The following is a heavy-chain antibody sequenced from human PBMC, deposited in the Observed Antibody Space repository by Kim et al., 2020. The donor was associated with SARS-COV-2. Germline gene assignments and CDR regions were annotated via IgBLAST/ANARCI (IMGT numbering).Heavy chain of an antibody. CDR3: AKMVIMDGYNYFYYYAMDV. J-gene: IGHJ6*04. Sequence: GGSLRLSCVASGFTFYTYAMSWVRQAPGKGLEWVSGIIGGAVNKFYADSVRGRFTISRDNSKNTLYLQMNSLRDEDTALYYCAKMVIMDGYNYFYYYAMDVGGKETTVTVSS. CDR2: IIGGAVNK. CDR1: GFTFYTYA. V-gene: IGHV3-23*01. D-gene: IGHD2-21*01.